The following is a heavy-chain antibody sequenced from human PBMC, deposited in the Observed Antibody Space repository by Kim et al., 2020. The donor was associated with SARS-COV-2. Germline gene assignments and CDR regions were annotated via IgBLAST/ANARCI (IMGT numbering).Heavy chain of an antibody. D-gene: IGHD3-22*01. CDR1: GFTFSSYA. CDR2: ISGSGGST. V-gene: IGHV3-23*01. Sequence: GGSLRLSCAASGFTFSSYAMSWVRQAPGKGLEWVSAISGSGGSTYYADSVKGRFTISRDNSKNTLYLQMNSLRAEDTAVYYCAKGFGYYDSSGPQHYYFDYWGQGTLVTVSS. J-gene: IGHJ4*02. CDR3: AKGFGYYDSSGPQHYYFDY.